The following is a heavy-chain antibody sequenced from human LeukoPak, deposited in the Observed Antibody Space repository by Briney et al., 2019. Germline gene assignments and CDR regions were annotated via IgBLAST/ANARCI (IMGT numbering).Heavy chain of an antibody. Sequence: TGGSLRLSCAASGFTFSSYGMSWVRQAPGKGLEWVSAISGSGGSTYYADSVKGRFTISRDNSKNTLYLQMNSLRAEDTAVNYCARHVWFGEHNGHENWFDPWGQGTLVIVSS. CDR2: ISGSGGST. CDR1: GFTFSSYG. V-gene: IGHV3-23*01. CDR3: ARHVWFGEHNGHENWFDP. D-gene: IGHD3-10*01. J-gene: IGHJ5*02.